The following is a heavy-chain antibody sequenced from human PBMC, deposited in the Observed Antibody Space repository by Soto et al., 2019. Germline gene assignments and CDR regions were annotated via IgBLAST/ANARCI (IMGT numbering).Heavy chain of an antibody. V-gene: IGHV1-69*13. Sequence: VASVKVSCKASGGTFSSYAISWVQQAPGQGLEWMGGIIPIFGTANYAQKFQGRVTITADESASTAYMELSSLRSEDTAVYYCARAAVEDGYYYGMDVWGQGTTVTVSS. CDR1: GGTFSSYA. J-gene: IGHJ6*02. CDR3: ARAAVEDGYYYGMDV. D-gene: IGHD1-1*01. CDR2: IIPIFGTA.